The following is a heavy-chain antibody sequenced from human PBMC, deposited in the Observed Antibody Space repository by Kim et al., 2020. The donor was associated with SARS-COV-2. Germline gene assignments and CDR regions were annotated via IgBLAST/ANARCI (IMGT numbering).Heavy chain of an antibody. CDR1: GGTFSSYA. J-gene: IGHJ6*02. CDR3: AATERFGGVIGSKFPYGMDV. V-gene: IGHV1-69*13. Sequence: SVKVSCKASGGTFSSYAISWVRQAPGQGLEWMGGIIPIFGTANYAQKFQGRVTITADESTSTAYMELSSLRSEDTAVYYCAATERFGGVIGSKFPYGMDVWGQGTTVTVSS. D-gene: IGHD3-16*02. CDR2: IIPIFGTA.